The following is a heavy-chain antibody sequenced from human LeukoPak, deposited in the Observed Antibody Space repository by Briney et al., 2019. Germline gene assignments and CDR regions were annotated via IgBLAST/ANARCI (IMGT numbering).Heavy chain of an antibody. CDR3: ARDGMYSSSWHNDY. D-gene: IGHD6-13*01. Sequence: PGGSLRLSCAASGFAFSSYSMNWVRQAPGKGLEWVSSISSSSSYIYYADSVKGRFTISGDNAKNSLYLQMNSLRAEDTAVYYCARDGMYSSSWHNDYWGQGTLVTVSS. V-gene: IGHV3-21*01. CDR1: GFAFSSYS. CDR2: ISSSSSYI. J-gene: IGHJ4*02.